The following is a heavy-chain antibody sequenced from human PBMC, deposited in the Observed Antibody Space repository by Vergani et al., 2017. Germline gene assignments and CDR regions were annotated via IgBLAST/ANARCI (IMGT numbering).Heavy chain of an antibody. Sequence: QVQLQQWGAGLLKPSATLSITCGVHGGSFSVYYWSWIRQSPGQGLEWIGAINDIGTTNYNPSRRSRVTISVDTSKTQFSLRLNSVTAADTAVYFCARFRGSDIVGTAFDHWAQGTLVTVSS. J-gene: IGHJ4*02. CDR2: INDIGTT. V-gene: IGHV4-34*01. D-gene: IGHD5-12*01. CDR1: GGSFSVYY. CDR3: ARFRGSDIVGTAFDH.